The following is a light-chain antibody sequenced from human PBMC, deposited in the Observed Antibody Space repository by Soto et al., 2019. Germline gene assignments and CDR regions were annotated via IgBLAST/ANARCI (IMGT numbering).Light chain of an antibody. J-gene: IGLJ3*02. CDR1: SYNIGNDY. CDR2: RNT. CDR3: AAWDVSLSGPV. V-gene: IGLV1-47*01. Sequence: QSVLTQPPSASETPGQRVTISCSGSSYNIGNDYVYWYQQFPGTAPKLLIYRNTQRPSGVPDRFSGSKSGTSASLAISGLRSEDEADYYCAAWDVSLSGPVFGGGTKLTVL.